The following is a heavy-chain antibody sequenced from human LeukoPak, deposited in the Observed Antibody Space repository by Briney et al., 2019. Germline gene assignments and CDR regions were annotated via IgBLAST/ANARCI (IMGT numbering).Heavy chain of an antibody. D-gene: IGHD6-25*01. CDR3: ARDKRYALDI. CDR2: ISMSKGNR. V-gene: IGHV1-18*01. Sequence: ASVKVSCKASGYTFTNYGISWVRQAPGQGLEWMGWISMSKGNRIHGQNILDRVTMTRDTSTSTAYMELRSLRSDDSAVYYCARDKRYALDIWGQGTMVTVSS. J-gene: IGHJ3*02. CDR1: GYTFTNYG.